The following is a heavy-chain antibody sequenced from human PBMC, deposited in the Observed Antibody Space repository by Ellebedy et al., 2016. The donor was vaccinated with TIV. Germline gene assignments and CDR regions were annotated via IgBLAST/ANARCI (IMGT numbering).Heavy chain of an antibody. Sequence: SVKVSXXASGGTFSSYAISWVRQAPGQGLEWMGGIIPIFGTANYAQKFQGRVTITADESTSTAYMELSSLRSEDTAVYYCARRPYYYDSSGYYSDAFDIWGQGTMVTVSS. V-gene: IGHV1-69*13. CDR3: ARRPYYYDSSGYYSDAFDI. CDR1: GGTFSSYA. D-gene: IGHD3-22*01. J-gene: IGHJ3*02. CDR2: IIPIFGTA.